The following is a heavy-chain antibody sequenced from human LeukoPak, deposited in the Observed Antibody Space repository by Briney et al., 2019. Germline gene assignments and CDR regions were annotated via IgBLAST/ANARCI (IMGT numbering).Heavy chain of an antibody. Sequence: SETLSLTCTVSGGSISSGDYYWSWIRQPPGKGLEWIGYIYYSGSAYYNPSLKSRVTISVDTSKNQCSLKLSSVTAADTAVYYCARDAHWGLGWFDPWGQGTLVTVSS. D-gene: IGHD7-27*01. V-gene: IGHV4-30-4*08. CDR2: IYYSGSA. CDR3: ARDAHWGLGWFDP. J-gene: IGHJ5*02. CDR1: GGSISSGDYY.